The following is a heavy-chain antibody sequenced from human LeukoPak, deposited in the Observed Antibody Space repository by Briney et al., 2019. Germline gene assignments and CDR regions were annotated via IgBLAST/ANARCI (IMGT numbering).Heavy chain of an antibody. D-gene: IGHD5-18*01. CDR2: ISSSTGYI. V-gene: IGHV3-21*01. CDR3: ARGNTAMVRYSFDN. Sequence: GGSLRLSRAASGFTFIYSILNWGRQAPGKGLEWVSSISSSTGYIYYADSVKGRFTISRDNAKNSLYLQMNSLRAEDTAVYYCARGNTAMVRYSFDNWGLGTLVTVSS. J-gene: IGHJ4*02. CDR1: GFTFIYSI.